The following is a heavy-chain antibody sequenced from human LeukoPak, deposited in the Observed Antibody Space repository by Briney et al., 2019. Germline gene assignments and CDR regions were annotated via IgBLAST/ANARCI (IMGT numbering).Heavy chain of an antibody. Sequence: ASVKVSCKSSGYTVTDYYMQWVRQTPGQGLEWMGWINPNSGGTNYAQKFQGRVTMTRDTSISTVYMEVSRLRSDDTAVYYCARDHCTGIGCYEDYYYGMDVWGQGTTVTVSS. V-gene: IGHV1-2*02. J-gene: IGHJ6*02. CDR3: ARDHCTGIGCYEDYYYGMDV. D-gene: IGHD2-2*01. CDR2: INPNSGGT. CDR1: GYTVTDYY.